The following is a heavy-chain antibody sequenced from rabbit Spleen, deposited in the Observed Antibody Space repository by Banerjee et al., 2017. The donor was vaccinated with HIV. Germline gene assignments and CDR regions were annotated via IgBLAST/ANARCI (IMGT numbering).Heavy chain of an antibody. CDR1: GFSFSSNW. CDR3: ARDLITVIGWNFNL. CDR2: INGVTGKA. Sequence: LEESGGGLVKPGGTLTLTCTVSGFSFSSNWICWVRQAPGKGLEWIACINGVTGKAVYASWAKGRYTFSKTSSTTVTLQMTSLTAADTATYFCARDLITVIGWNFNLWGQGTLVTFS. J-gene: IGHJ4*01. D-gene: IGHD2-1*01. V-gene: IGHV1S45*01.